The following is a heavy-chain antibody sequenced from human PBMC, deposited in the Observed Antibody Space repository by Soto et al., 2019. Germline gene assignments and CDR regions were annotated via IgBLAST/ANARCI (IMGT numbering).Heavy chain of an antibody. V-gene: IGHV3-23*01. J-gene: IGHJ4*02. CDR3: ARRGPGTFFDY. D-gene: IGHD6-13*01. CDR2: ISGSGGST. CDR1: GFTFSSYA. Sequence: EVQLLESGGGLVQPGGSLRLSCAASGFTFSSYAMSWVRQAPGKGLEWVSVISGSGGSTYYADSVKGRFTISRDNSKNTLYLQMNSLAAEDTAGYYCARRGPGTFFDYWGQGTLVTVSS.